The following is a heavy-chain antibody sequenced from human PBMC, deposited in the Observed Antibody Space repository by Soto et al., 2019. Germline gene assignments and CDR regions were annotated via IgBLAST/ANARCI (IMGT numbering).Heavy chain of an antibody. D-gene: IGHD3-9*01. CDR1: GGSISSGGYY. V-gene: IGHV4-31*03. CDR2: IYYSGST. Sequence: SETLSLTCTVSGGSISSGGYYWSWIRQHPGKGLEWIGYIYYSGSTYYNPSLKSRVTISVDTSKNQFSLKLSSVTAADTAVYYCARVSDYDILTGTNPRLVWWFDPWGQGTLVTVSS. CDR3: ARVSDYDILTGTNPRLVWWFDP. J-gene: IGHJ5*02.